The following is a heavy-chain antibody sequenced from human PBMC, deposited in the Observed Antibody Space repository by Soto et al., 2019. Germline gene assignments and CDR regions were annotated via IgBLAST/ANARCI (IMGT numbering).Heavy chain of an antibody. D-gene: IGHD3-3*01. CDR3: ARVRGSGYYLGNWFDP. V-gene: IGHV1-24*01. CDR1: GYTLTELS. Sequence: ASVKVSCKVSGYTLTELSMHWVPQAPGKGLEWMGGFDPEDGETIYAQKFQGRVTMTEDTSTDTAYMELSSLRSEDTAVYYCARVRGSGYYLGNWFDPWGQGTLVTVSS. J-gene: IGHJ5*02. CDR2: FDPEDGET.